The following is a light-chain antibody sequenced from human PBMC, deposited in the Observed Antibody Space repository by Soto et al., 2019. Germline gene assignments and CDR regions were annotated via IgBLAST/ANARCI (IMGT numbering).Light chain of an antibody. J-gene: IGKJ3*01. Sequence: DTQMTQSPSSLSASVGDRVTITCRASQGIYNYLAWYQQKPGKVPKILIYAASSLVSGVPSRFSGSGSGTDFTLTISSLQPEDVATYYCQKCNSAPFTFGLGTKVDIK. CDR2: AAS. CDR3: QKCNSAPFT. CDR1: QGIYNY. V-gene: IGKV1-27*01.